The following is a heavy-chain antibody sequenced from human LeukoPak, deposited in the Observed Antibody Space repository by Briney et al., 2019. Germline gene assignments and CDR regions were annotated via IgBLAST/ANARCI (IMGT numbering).Heavy chain of an antibody. V-gene: IGHV3-74*01. CDR3: AKDREYSDSSGYYYNYLDY. Sequence: GGSLRLSCAASGFTFSSYWMHWVRQAPGKGLVWVSRINSDGSSTSYADSVKGRFTISRDNSKNTLYPQMNSLRAEDTAVYYCAKDREYSDSSGYYYNYLDYWGQGTLVTVSS. D-gene: IGHD3-22*01. J-gene: IGHJ4*02. CDR2: INSDGSST. CDR1: GFTFSSYW.